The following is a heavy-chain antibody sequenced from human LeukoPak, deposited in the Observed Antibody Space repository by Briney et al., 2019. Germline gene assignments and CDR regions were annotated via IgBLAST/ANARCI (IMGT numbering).Heavy chain of an antibody. CDR3: AREGLYDSSGYYRPFDY. CDR2: IYHSGST. CDR1: GYSISSGYY. D-gene: IGHD3-22*01. J-gene: IGHJ4*02. V-gene: IGHV4-38-2*02. Sequence: SETLSLTCAVSGYSISSGYYWGWIRQPPGKGLEWIGSIYHSGSTNYNPSLKSRVTISVDTSKNQFSLKLSSVTAADTAVYYCAREGLYDSSGYYRPFDYWGQGTLVTVSS.